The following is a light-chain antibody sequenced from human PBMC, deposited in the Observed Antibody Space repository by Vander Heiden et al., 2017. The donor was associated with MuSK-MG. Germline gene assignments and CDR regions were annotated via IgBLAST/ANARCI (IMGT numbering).Light chain of an antibody. CDR1: QSINSF. CDR3: QQSNSTPYT. V-gene: IGKV1-39*01. J-gene: IGKJ2*01. CDR2: RAS. Sequence: EIQMTQSPSSLHGSGGDRVIIPCRASQSINSFLSWYQQKPGRAPELLIYRASTLPTGVPSRFSGSGSGTEFTLTISSLEPEDFATYHCQQSNSTPYTFGQGTKVEVK.